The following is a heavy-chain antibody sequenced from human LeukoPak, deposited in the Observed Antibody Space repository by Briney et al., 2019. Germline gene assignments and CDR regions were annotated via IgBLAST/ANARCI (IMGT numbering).Heavy chain of an antibody. V-gene: IGHV3-48*03. CDR1: GFTFSSYE. J-gene: IGHJ5*02. CDR2: ISSSGSTI. CDR3: AKKYSTGLDP. D-gene: IGHD1-26*01. Sequence: GSLRLSCAASGFTFSSYEMNWVRQAPGKGLEWVSYISSSGSTIYYADSVKGRFTISRDNSKNTLYLQMNSLGAEDTAVYYCAKKYSTGLDPWGQGTLVTVSS.